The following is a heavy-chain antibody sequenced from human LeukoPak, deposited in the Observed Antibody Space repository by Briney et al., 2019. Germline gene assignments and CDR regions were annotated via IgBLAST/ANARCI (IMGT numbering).Heavy chain of an antibody. CDR3: ARAPYDSSGFDAFDI. D-gene: IGHD3-22*01. V-gene: IGHV3-30*03. CDR1: GFTFSSYG. J-gene: IGHJ3*02. CDR2: ISYDGSNK. Sequence: GGSLRLSCAASGFTFSSYGMHWVRQAPGKGLEWVAVISYDGSNKYYADSVKGRFTISRDNSKNTLYLQMNSLRAEDTAVYYCARAPYDSSGFDAFDIWGQGTMVTVSS.